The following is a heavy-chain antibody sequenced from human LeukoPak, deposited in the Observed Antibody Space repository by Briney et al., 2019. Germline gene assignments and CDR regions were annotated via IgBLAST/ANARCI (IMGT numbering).Heavy chain of an antibody. J-gene: IGHJ6*02. Sequence: PGGSLRLSCAASGFTFSSYAMHWVRQAPGKGLEWVAVISYDGSNKYYADSVKGRFTISRDNSKNTLYLQMNSLRAEDTAVYYCARDRAVKARIGGMDVWGQGTTVIVSS. CDR3: ARDRAVKARIGGMDV. V-gene: IGHV3-30-3*01. CDR1: GFTFSSYA. CDR2: ISYDGSNK. D-gene: IGHD4-4*01.